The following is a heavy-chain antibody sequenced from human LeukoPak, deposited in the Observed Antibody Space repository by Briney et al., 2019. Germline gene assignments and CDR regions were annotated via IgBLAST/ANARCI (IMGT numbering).Heavy chain of an antibody. CDR2: IFYNGST. Sequence: SETLSLTCTVSGGSISSYFWSWIRQPPGKGLEWIGYIFYNGSTNYNPSLKSRVTISVDTSKNQFSLKLSSVTAADTAVYYCARANMVRGVGSFFDRNWFDPWGQGTLVTVSS. V-gene: IGHV4-59*01. CDR1: GGSISSYF. CDR3: ARANMVRGVGSFFDRNWFDP. D-gene: IGHD3-10*01. J-gene: IGHJ5*02.